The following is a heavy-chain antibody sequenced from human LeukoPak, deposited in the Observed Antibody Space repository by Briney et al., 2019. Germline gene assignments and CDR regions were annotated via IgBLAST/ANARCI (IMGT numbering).Heavy chain of an antibody. V-gene: IGHV1-2*02. CDR3: ARGISNRYSDRYFDY. CDR2: VNPKRGGT. D-gene: IGHD6-13*01. Sequence: ASMKISCKASGYTFTGYYVNWVRKAPGQGIEWMGWVNPKRGGTNYAQKFQGRVTMTRNTSISTAYMELSRLRSDDTAVYYCARGISNRYSDRYFDYWGQGTLVTVSS. J-gene: IGHJ4*02. CDR1: GYTFTGYY.